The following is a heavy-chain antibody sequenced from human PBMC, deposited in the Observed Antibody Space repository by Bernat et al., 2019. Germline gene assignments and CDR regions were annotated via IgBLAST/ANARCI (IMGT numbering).Heavy chain of an antibody. CDR1: GFTFSSYW. Sequence: EVQLVESGGGLVQPGGSLRLSCAASGFTFSSYWMHWVRQAPGKGLVWVSRINSDGSSTSYADSVKGRFTISRDNAKNPLYLQMNSLRAEDTAVYYCARVRVTIFGVVIGLDYWGQGTLVTVSS. CDR2: INSDGSST. V-gene: IGHV3-74*01. CDR3: ARVRVTIFGVVIGLDY. J-gene: IGHJ4*02. D-gene: IGHD3-3*01.